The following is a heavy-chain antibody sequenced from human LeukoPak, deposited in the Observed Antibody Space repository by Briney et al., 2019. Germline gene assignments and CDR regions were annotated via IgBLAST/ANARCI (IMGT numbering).Heavy chain of an antibody. CDR2: VYSSGST. Sequence: SETLSLTCTVSGASISGSYWNWVRQPPGRGLEWIGYVYSSGSTDYNPSLKSRVAISVDASKNQFSLRLRSVTAADTAVYYCARQIASAGTAGFDFWGQGALVTVSS. J-gene: IGHJ4*02. V-gene: IGHV4-4*09. CDR1: GASISGSY. CDR3: ARQIASAGTAGFDF. D-gene: IGHD6-13*01.